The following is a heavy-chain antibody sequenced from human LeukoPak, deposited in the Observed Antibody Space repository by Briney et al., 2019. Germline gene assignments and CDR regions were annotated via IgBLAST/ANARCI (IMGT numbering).Heavy chain of an antibody. CDR2: ISAYNGNT. V-gene: IGHV1-18*01. Sequence: ASVKVSCKASGYTFTSYGISWVRQAPGQGLAWMGWISAYNGNTNYAQKLQGRVTTTTDTSTSTAYMELRSLRSDDTAVYYCARVGCSSTSCYFDYWGQGTLVTVSS. CDR3: ARVGCSSTSCYFDY. D-gene: IGHD2-2*01. J-gene: IGHJ4*02. CDR1: GYTFTSYG.